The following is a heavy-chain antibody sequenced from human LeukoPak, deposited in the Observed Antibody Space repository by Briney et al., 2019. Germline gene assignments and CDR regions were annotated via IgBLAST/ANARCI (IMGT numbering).Heavy chain of an antibody. CDR3: ARGRSGYRSRRYYYYYMDV. D-gene: IGHD3-3*01. Sequence: PSETLSLTCTVSGGSISSHYWSWIRQPPGKGLEWIGYIYYSGSTNYNPSLKSRVTISVDTSKNQFSLKLSSVTAADTAVYYCARGRSGYRSRRYYYYYMDVWGKGTTVTVSS. V-gene: IGHV4-59*11. J-gene: IGHJ6*03. CDR1: GGSISSHY. CDR2: IYYSGST.